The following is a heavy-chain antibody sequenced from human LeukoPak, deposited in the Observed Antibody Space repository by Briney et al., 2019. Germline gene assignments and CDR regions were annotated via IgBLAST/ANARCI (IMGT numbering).Heavy chain of an antibody. CDR1: GGSFSGYY. CDR3: ASSGYDSDAFDI. Sequence: SETLSLTCAVYGGSFSGYYWSWIRQPPGKGLEWIGEINHSGSTNYNPSLKSRVTISVDTSKNQFSLKLSSVTAADTAVYYCASSGYDSDAFDIWGQGTMVTVSS. CDR2: INHSGST. J-gene: IGHJ3*02. D-gene: IGHD5-12*01. V-gene: IGHV4-34*01.